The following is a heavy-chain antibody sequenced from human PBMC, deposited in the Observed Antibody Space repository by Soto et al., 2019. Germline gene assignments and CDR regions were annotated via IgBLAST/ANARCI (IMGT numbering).Heavy chain of an antibody. CDR1: GGSISSGGYY. V-gene: IGHV4-31*03. CDR3: ARDWRGLHCSSTSCYGWFDP. Sequence: SETLSLTCTVSGGSISSGGYYWSWIRQHPGKGLEWIGYIYYSGSTYYNPSLKSRVTISVDTSKNQFSLKLSSVTAADTAVYYCARDWRGLHCSSTSCYGWFDPWGQGTLVTVSS. J-gene: IGHJ5*02. CDR2: IYYSGST. D-gene: IGHD2-2*01.